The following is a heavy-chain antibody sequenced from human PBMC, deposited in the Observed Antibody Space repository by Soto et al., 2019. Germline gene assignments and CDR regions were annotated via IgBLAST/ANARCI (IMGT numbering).Heavy chain of an antibody. D-gene: IGHD3-22*01. Sequence: QVQLQESGPGLVKPSETLSLTCTVSGGSLSSGNYYWSWIRQPPGKGLEWIGSIYYSGSTYYNPSLKSRVTISVYTSNNQFSLKLSSVTAADTAVYYCARYDSSGGRAFDIWGQGTMVTVSS. J-gene: IGHJ3*02. CDR1: GGSLSSGNYY. CDR2: IYYSGST. V-gene: IGHV4-61*01. CDR3: ARYDSSGGRAFDI.